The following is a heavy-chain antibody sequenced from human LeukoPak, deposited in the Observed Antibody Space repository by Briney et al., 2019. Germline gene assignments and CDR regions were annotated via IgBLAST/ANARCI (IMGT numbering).Heavy chain of an antibody. D-gene: IGHD6-13*01. V-gene: IGHV4-30-2*01. J-gene: IGHJ6*02. CDR3: ARDSSIYGMDV. CDR2: IYHSGST. CDR1: GGSISSGGYS. Sequence: PSETLSLTCAVSGGSISSGGYSWRWIRQPPGKGLEWIGYIYHSGSTYYHPSLTSRVTISVDRSKNQFSLKLTSVTAADTAVYYCARDSSIYGMDVWGQGTTVTVSS.